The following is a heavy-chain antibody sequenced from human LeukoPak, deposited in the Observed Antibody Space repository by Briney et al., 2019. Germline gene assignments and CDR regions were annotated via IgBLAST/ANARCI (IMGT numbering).Heavy chain of an antibody. Sequence: ASVKVSCKASGYTFTSYAMHWVRQAPGQRLEWMGRSNAGNGNTKYSQEFQGRVTITRDTSASTAYMELSSLRSEDMAVYYCARAYSYYDSSGYYLGYYFDYWGQGTLVTVSS. V-gene: IGHV1-3*02. CDR1: GYTFTSYA. CDR3: ARAYSYYDSSGYYLGYYFDY. CDR2: SNAGNGNT. J-gene: IGHJ4*02. D-gene: IGHD3-22*01.